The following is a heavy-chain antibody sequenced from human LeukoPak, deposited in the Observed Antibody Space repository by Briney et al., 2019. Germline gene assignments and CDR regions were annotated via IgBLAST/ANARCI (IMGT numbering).Heavy chain of an antibody. Sequence: PSETLSLTCTVSVGSISSYYWSWIRQPPGKGLEWIGYIYYSWSTNYNPSLKSRVTISVDTSKNQFSLQLSSVTAADTAVYYCARGAGYYGSGSSSWFDPWGQGTLVTVSS. CDR2: IYYSWST. CDR3: ARGAGYYGSGSSSWFDP. CDR1: VGSISSYY. D-gene: IGHD3-10*01. V-gene: IGHV4-59*01. J-gene: IGHJ5*02.